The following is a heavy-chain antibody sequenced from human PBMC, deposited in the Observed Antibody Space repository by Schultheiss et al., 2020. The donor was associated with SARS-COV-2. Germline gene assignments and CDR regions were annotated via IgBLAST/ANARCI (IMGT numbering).Heavy chain of an antibody. J-gene: IGHJ2*01. CDR3: ARESEGTNWYFDL. CDR2: IYHSGGT. CDR1: GYSISSGYY. D-gene: IGHD1-7*01. Sequence: SETLSLTCAVSGYSISSGYYWGWIRQPPGKGLEWIGSIYHSGGTNYNPSLKSRVTISVDTSKNQFSLRLSSVTAADTAVYYCARESEGTNWYFDLWGRGTLVTVSS. V-gene: IGHV4-38-2*02.